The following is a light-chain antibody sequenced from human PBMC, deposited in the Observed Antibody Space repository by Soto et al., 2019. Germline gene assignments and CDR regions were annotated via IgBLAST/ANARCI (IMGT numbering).Light chain of an antibody. CDR3: QQFNNYIT. Sequence: AIQLTQSPSSLSASVGDRVTITCRASQGISSYLAWYQQKPGKAPKLLIYDASSLESGVPSRFSGSGSGTDFTLAISSLQPEDFATYYCQQFNNYITFGQGTRLEIK. J-gene: IGKJ5*01. V-gene: IGKV1D-13*01. CDR1: QGISSY. CDR2: DAS.